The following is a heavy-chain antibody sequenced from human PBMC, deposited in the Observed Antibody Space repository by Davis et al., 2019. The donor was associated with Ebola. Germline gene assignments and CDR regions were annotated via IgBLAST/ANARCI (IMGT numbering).Heavy chain of an antibody. CDR1: GGSISSSNW. D-gene: IGHD3-3*01. V-gene: IGHV4-4*02. CDR2: IYHSGST. CDR3: ARGAIFGVVRYYYGMDV. J-gene: IGHJ6*02. Sequence: GSLRLSCAVSGGSISSSNWWSWVRQPPGQGLEWIGEIYHSGSTNYNPSLKSRVTISVDTSKNQFSLKLSSVTAADTAVYYCARGAIFGVVRYYYGMDVWGQGTTVTVSS.